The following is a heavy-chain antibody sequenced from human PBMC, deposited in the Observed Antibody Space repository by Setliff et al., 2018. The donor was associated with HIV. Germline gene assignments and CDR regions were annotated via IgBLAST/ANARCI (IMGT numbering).Heavy chain of an antibody. V-gene: IGHV1-18*01. CDR3: ARDLFRWAAAGPNYFDS. CDR1: GYTFSTYS. CDR2: VSAYNGHT. J-gene: IGHJ4*02. Sequence: ASVKVSCKASGYTFSTYSITWVRQTPGQGLEWMGWVSAYNGHTDFAQKFQGRITLTTDTSSNTAYMELRSLRSDDTAIYYCARDLFRWAAAGPNYFDSWGQGTLVTVSS. D-gene: IGHD6-13*01.